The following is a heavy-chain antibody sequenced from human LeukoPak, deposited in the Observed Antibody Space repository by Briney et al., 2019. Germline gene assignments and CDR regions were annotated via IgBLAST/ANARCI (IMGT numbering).Heavy chain of an antibody. J-gene: IGHJ4*02. V-gene: IGHV3-23*01. Sequence: GGSLRLSCAASGFTFSSYAMSWVRQAPGKGLEWVSAISGSGGSTYYTDPVKGRFTISRDNSKNTLYLQMNSLRAEDTAVYYCAKDRPNYHESNGDYYRRNGDYWGQGTLVTVSS. CDR1: GFTFSSYA. CDR3: AKDRPNYHESNGDYYRRNGDY. CDR2: ISGSGGST. D-gene: IGHD3-22*01.